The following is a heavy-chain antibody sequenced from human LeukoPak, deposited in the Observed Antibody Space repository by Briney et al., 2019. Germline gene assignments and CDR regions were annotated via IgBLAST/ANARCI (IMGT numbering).Heavy chain of an antibody. D-gene: IGHD3-22*01. V-gene: IGHV4-31*03. Sequence: PSQTLSLTCTVSGGSISSGGYFWSWIRQHPGKGLEGIGYIYYSGSTYYNPSLKGRVTISVDTSKNQFSLRLSSVTAADTAIYYCASVSYDTSLQHWGQGTLVTVSS. CDR1: GGSISSGGYF. CDR3: ASVSYDTSLQH. J-gene: IGHJ1*01. CDR2: IYYSGST.